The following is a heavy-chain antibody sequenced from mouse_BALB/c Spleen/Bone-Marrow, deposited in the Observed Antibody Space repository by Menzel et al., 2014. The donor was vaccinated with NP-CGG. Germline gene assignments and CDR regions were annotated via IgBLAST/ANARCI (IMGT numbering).Heavy chain of an antibody. CDR1: GFNIKDTY. CDR2: IDPANGNT. Sequence: VQLKHSGAELVMPGASVKLSCTASGFNIKDTYMHWVKQRPEQGLEWIGRIDPANGNTKYDPKFQGKATITADTSSNTAYLQLSSLTSEDTAVYYCAAYYRYLAWFAYWGQGTLVTVSA. D-gene: IGHD2-14*01. CDR3: AAYYRYLAWFAY. V-gene: IGHV14-3*02. J-gene: IGHJ3*01.